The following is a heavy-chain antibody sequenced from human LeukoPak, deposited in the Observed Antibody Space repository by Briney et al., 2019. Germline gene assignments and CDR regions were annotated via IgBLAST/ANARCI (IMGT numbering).Heavy chain of an antibody. CDR2: IYYSGST. CDR1: GGSISSGGYY. CDR3: AREVADYDSSGYYSSGDWFDP. J-gene: IGHJ5*02. Sequence: SETLSLTCTVSGGSISSGGYYWSWIRQHPGKGLEWIGYIYYSGSTYYNPSLKSRVTISVDTSKNQFSLKLSSVTAADTAVYYCAREVADYDSSGYYSSGDWFDPWGQGTLVTVSS. D-gene: IGHD3-22*01. V-gene: IGHV4-31*03.